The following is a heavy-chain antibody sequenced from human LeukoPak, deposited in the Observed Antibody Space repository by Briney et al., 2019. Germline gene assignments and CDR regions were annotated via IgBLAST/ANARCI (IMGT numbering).Heavy chain of an antibody. Sequence: GGSLRLSCAASGFTFSSYSMNWVRQAPGKGLEWVSSISSSSSYIYYADSVKGRFTISRDNSKNTLYLQMNSLRAEDTAVYYCAKDMYYDSSGYYPNYYYYGMDVWGQGTMVTVSS. D-gene: IGHD3-22*01. CDR2: ISSSSSYI. J-gene: IGHJ6*02. V-gene: IGHV3-21*04. CDR3: AKDMYYDSSGYYPNYYYYGMDV. CDR1: GFTFSSYS.